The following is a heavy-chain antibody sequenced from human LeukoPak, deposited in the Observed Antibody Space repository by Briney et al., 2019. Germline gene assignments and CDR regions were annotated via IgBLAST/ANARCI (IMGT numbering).Heavy chain of an antibody. V-gene: IGHV4-59*01. CDR1: GGSISSYY. Sequence: SSETLSLXCTVSGGSISSYYWSWIRQPPGKGLEWIGYIYYSGSTNYNPSLKSRVTLSVDTSKNQFSLKLSSVTAADTAVYYCAREALNAYDSSGYYAWGQGTLVTVSS. D-gene: IGHD3-22*01. CDR3: AREALNAYDSSGYYA. J-gene: IGHJ4*02. CDR2: IYYSGST.